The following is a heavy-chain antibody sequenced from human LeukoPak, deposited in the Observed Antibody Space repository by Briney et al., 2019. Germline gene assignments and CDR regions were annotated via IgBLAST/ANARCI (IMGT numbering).Heavy chain of an antibody. D-gene: IGHD2-2*02. J-gene: IGHJ4*02. V-gene: IGHV3-21*01. CDR2: ISSSSSYI. CDR3: ARDCSSTSCYKY. Sequence: PGGSLRLSCAASGFTFSSYSMNWVRQAPGKGLEWVSSISSSSSYIYYADSVKGRFTISRDNAKNSLYPQMNSLRAEDTAVYYCARDCSSTSCYKYWGQGTLVTVSS. CDR1: GFTFSSYS.